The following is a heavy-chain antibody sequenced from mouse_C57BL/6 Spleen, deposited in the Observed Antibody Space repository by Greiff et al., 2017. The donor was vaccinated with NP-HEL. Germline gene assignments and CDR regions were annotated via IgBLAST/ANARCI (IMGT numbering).Heavy chain of an antibody. CDR3: AREFITGDY. CDR2: ISYDGSN. V-gene: IGHV3-6*01. CDR1: GYSITSGYY. Sequence: DVKLQESGPGLVKPSQSLSLTCSVTGYSITSGYYWNWIRQFPGNKLEWMGYISYDGSNNYNPSLKNRISITRDTSKNQFFLKLNSVTTEDTATYYCAREFITGDYWGQGTTLTVSS. J-gene: IGHJ2*01. D-gene: IGHD1-1*01.